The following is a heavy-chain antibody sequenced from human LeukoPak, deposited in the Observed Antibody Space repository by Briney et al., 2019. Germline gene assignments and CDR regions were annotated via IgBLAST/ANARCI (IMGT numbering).Heavy chain of an antibody. V-gene: IGHV4-59*08. CDR3: ARSWGAAPDY. CDR2: IYYSGNT. J-gene: IGHJ4*02. D-gene: IGHD1-26*01. Sequence: SETLSLTCTVSGGSISSYYWNWIRQPPGKGLEWIGYIYYSGNTNYNPSLKSRLTILVDTSKNQFSLKLSPVTAADTAVYYCARSWGAAPDYWGQGTLVTVSS. CDR1: GGSISSYY.